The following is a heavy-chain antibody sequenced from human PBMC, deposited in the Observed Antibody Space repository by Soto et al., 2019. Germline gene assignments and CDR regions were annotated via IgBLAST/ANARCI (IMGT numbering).Heavy chain of an antibody. CDR2: MNPNTGDT. D-gene: IGHD3-16*01. J-gene: IGHJ4*02. CDR1: GDTFTSYD. Sequence: ASVKVSCKDSGDTFTSYDINWVRQATGQGLEWMGWMNPNTGDTGYAQNFQGRVTMTRDTSISTAYLELNSLRSEDTAVFYCARGQMGGGVNFDYWGQGTLVTVSS. CDR3: ARGQMGGGVNFDY. V-gene: IGHV1-8*01.